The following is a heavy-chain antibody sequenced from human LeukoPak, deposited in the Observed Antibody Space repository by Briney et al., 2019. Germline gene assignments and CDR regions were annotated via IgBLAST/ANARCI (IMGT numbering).Heavy chain of an antibody. CDR1: GFTVSSNY. J-gene: IGHJ4*02. Sequence: GGSLRLSCAASGFTVSSNYMSWVRQAPGKGLEWVSVIYSGGSTYYADSVKGRFTISRDNSKNTLYLQMNSLRAEDTAVYYCAREGVVTRDFDYWGQGTLVTVSS. CDR2: IYSGGST. V-gene: IGHV3-66*01. D-gene: IGHD2-21*02. CDR3: AREGVVTRDFDY.